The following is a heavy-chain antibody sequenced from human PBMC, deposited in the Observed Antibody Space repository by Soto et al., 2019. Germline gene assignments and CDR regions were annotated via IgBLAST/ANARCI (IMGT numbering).Heavy chain of an antibody. D-gene: IGHD4-17*01. CDR2: TSAYNDNT. Sequence: QVQLVQSGAEVKKPGASVKVSCKASGYTFPSYGISWVRQAPGQGLDWMAWTSAYNDNTNDAQKLQGRVTMATDTSTSTDYMELRSLRSDHTAVYYCTRRTTVDTRNYWGQGSLVTVSS. CDR3: TRRTTVDTRNY. CDR1: GYTFPSYG. J-gene: IGHJ4*02. V-gene: IGHV1-18*01.